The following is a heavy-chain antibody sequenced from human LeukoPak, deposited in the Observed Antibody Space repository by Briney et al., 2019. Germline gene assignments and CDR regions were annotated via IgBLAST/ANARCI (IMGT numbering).Heavy chain of an antibody. Sequence: GGSLRLSCAASGFTFSSYSMNWVRQAPGKGLEWVSSISSSSSYIYYADSVKGRFTISRDNAKNSLYLQMNSLRAEDTAVYYCARWVAAPYYGYYYYMDVWGKGTTVTVSS. V-gene: IGHV3-21*01. CDR3: ARWVAAPYYGYYYYMDV. D-gene: IGHD3-22*01. J-gene: IGHJ6*03. CDR1: GFTFSSYS. CDR2: ISSSSSYI.